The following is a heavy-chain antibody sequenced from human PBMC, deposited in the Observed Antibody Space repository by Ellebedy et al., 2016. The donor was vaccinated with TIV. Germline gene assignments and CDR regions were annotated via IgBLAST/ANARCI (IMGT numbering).Heavy chain of an antibody. CDR1: GFTFSSYA. CDR2: ISGSGGST. CDR3: AKDGPYCGGDCYHDY. D-gene: IGHD2-21*02. V-gene: IGHV3-23*01. Sequence: GESLKISXAASGFTFSSYAMSWVRQAPGKGLEWVSAISGSGGSTYYADSVKGRFTISRDNSKNTLYLQMNSLRAEDTAVYYCAKDGPYCGGDCYHDYWGQGTLVTVSS. J-gene: IGHJ4*02.